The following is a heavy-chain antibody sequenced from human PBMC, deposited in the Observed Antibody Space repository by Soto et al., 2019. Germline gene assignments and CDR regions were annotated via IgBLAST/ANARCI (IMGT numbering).Heavy chain of an antibody. Sequence: VQLVESGGGVVQPGGSLTVSCAASGFTFSSYWMSWVRQAPGKGLEWVANIKQDGSEKYYADSVKGRFTISRDNAKNSLYLQVNSLRAEDRAVYYCARDRLLGYWGQGTLVTVSS. CDR2: IKQDGSEK. CDR1: GFTFSSYW. V-gene: IGHV3-7*03. D-gene: IGHD3-22*01. CDR3: ARDRLLGY. J-gene: IGHJ4*02.